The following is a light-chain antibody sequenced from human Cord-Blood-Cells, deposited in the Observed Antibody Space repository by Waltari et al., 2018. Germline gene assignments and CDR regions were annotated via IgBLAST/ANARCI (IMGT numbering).Light chain of an antibody. V-gene: IGLV2-23*01. CDR2: EGI. J-gene: IGLJ2*01. Sequence: QSALTQPASASGSPGQSIPISCTGTSSDLGRYNLVSWYQQHPGKAPKLMIDEGIKRPSGVSNRFSGSKSGNTASLTISGLQAEDEADYYCCSYAGSSTYVVFGGGTKLTVL. CDR3: CSYAGSSTYVV. CDR1: SSDLGRYNL.